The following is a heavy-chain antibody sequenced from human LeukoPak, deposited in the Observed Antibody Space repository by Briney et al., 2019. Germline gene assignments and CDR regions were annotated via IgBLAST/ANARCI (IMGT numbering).Heavy chain of an antibody. CDR3: ARGGSSSSGYYYYYYMDV. CDR1: GYTFTSSD. Sequence: ASVKVSCKASGYTFTSSDINWVRQATGQGLEWMGWMNPNSGNTGYAQKFQGRVTMTRNTSISTAYMELSSLRSEDTAVYYCARGGSSSSGYYYYYYMDVWGKGTTVTVSS. D-gene: IGHD6-6*01. V-gene: IGHV1-8*01. CDR2: MNPNSGNT. J-gene: IGHJ6*03.